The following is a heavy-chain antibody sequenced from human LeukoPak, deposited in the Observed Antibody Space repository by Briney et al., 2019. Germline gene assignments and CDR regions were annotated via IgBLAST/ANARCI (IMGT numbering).Heavy chain of an antibody. D-gene: IGHD2-2*01. CDR3: AKGRYQLND. CDR1: GFTFSTFA. V-gene: IGHV3-23*01. CDR2: ISVSGGNT. J-gene: IGHJ4*02. Sequence: GGSLRLSCAASGFTFSTFAMSWVRQAPGKGLEWVSAISVSGGNTYYADSVKGRFSISRDDSKNTLYLQMNSLRVEDTALYYCAKGRYQLNDWGQGALVTVSS.